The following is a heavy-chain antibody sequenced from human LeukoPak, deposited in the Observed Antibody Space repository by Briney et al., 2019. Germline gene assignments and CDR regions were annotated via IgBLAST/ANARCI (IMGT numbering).Heavy chain of an antibody. CDR1: GGSISSRSKY. D-gene: IGHD6-13*01. V-gene: IGHV4-39*01. Sequence: PSETLSLTCSVSGGSISSRSKYWGWIRQPPGKGLEWIGSVYYTGDAYYNPSLRSRVTISADTSKIQFSLRLTSVTAADTAVYYCARSSAAEGPTHNWFDPWGQGTLVTVPS. J-gene: IGHJ5*02. CDR3: ARSSAAEGPTHNWFDP. CDR2: VYYTGDA.